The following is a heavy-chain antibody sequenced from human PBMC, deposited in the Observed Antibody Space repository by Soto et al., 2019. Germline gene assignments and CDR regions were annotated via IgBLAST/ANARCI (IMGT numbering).Heavy chain of an antibody. CDR1: GGSISSGHW. J-gene: IGHJ4*02. V-gene: IGHV4-4*02. CDR3: ARHIAVAGTRGFDY. CDR2: IFQSGTT. D-gene: IGHD6-19*01. Sequence: QEELQESGPGLVKTSGALSLTCAVSGGSISSGHWWSWVRQPPGEGLEWIGEIFQSGTTNYNPSVESRVIISMDKSKNQFSLEVISVTAADTAVYFCARHIAVAGTRGFDYWGQGTLVTVSS.